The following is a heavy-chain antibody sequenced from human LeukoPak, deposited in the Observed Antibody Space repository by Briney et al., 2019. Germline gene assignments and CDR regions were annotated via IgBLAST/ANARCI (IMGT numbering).Heavy chain of an antibody. CDR1: GGSISSYY. CDR3: ARVAVGKQLAPTYYYYMDV. CDR2: IYYSGST. V-gene: IGHV4-59*01. Sequence: PSETLSLTCTVSGGSISSYYWSWNRQPPGKGLEWIGYIYYSGSTNYNPSLKSRVTISVDTSKNQFSLKLSSVTAADTAVYYCARVAVGKQLAPTYYYYMDVWGKGTTVTVSS. D-gene: IGHD6-19*01. J-gene: IGHJ6*03.